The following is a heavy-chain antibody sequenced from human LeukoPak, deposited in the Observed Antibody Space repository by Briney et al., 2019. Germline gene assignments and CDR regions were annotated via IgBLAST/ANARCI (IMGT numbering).Heavy chain of an antibody. D-gene: IGHD1-26*01. V-gene: IGHV4-4*07. CDR3: AKGGRTWFDP. J-gene: IGHJ5*02. CDR1: GGSISSYY. CDR2: IYTSGST. Sequence: PSETLSLTCTVSGGSISSYYWSWIRQPAGKGLEWIGRIYTSGSTNYNPSLKSRVTISLDTSKKQFSLKLSSVTAADTAVYYCAKGGRTWFDPWGQGTLVTVSS.